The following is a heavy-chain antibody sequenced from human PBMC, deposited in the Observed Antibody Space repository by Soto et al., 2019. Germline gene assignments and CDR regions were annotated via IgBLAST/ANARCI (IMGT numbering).Heavy chain of an antibody. CDR3: AREVSGIQAFDY. CDR1: GGSISSSNW. V-gene: IGHV4-4*02. CDR2: ISQSGNT. Sequence: ESGPGLVKPSGTLSLTCAVSGGSISSSNWWNWVRQPPGKGLEWIGEISQSGNTNYNPSLTTRVTIAVDKSKLYFSLKLDSVTAADTAVYYCAREVSGIQAFDYWGQGTLVTVSS. D-gene: IGHD1-20*01. J-gene: IGHJ4*02.